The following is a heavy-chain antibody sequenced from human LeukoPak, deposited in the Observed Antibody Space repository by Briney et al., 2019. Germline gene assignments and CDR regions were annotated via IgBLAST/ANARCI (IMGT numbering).Heavy chain of an antibody. V-gene: IGHV2-5*02. CDR2: IYWDDDK. J-gene: IGHJ4*02. Sequence: SGPTLVEPTQTLTLTCTFSEFSLSTSGVGVGWIRQPPGKALEWLALIYWDDDKRYSPSLKKGLTISKDTSKNQVVLKVTNMDPVDTATYYCARLTTVTTAIESWGQGILVSVSS. CDR1: EFSLSTSGVG. D-gene: IGHD4-17*01. CDR3: ARLTTVTTAIES.